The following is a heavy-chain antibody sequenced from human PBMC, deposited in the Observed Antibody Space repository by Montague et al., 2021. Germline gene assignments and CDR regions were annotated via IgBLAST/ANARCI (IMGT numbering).Heavy chain of an antibody. CDR2: SYHRLERYN. CDR1: GDSDGVEGAR. J-gene: IGHJ6*02. D-gene: IGHD1-1*01. V-gene: IGHV6-1*01. Sequence: CAISGDSDGVEGARRRLVEHTPSLGLVRQVVSYHRLERYNDYAVSVRGRVTINPDTSKNQFSLQLNSLTPEDTAIYYCTSGREGNYNVMDVWGQGTTVTGSS. CDR3: TSGREGNYNVMDV.